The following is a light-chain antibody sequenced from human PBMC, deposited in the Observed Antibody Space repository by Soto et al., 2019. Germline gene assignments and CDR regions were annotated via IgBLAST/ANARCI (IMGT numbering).Light chain of an antibody. Sequence: EIVMTQSPATLSVSPGGRATLSCRASQSISDTLAWYQQKPGQAPRLLIYGASRRATGFPARFSGSGSGTDFALTISSLQSEDVATYYCQKYNSAPFTFGPGTKVDIK. CDR3: QKYNSAPFT. J-gene: IGKJ3*01. V-gene: IGKV3-15*01. CDR2: GAS. CDR1: QSISDT.